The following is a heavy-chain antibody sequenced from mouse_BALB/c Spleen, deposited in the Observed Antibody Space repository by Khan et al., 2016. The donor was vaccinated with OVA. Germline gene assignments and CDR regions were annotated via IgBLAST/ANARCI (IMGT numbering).Heavy chain of an antibody. CDR3: ARSAYGNFAY. D-gene: IGHD2-1*01. CDR1: GFTFSSYA. CDR2: ISSDGYYT. J-gene: IGHJ3*01. V-gene: IGHV5-9-1*01. Sequence: DVMLVESGGGLVKPGGSLKLSCAASGFTFSSYAMSWVRQTPEKRLEWVATISSDGYYTYYPDNVTGRFPISRDNAKNTLYLQMSSLRSEDTAMYYCARSAYGNFAYGGQGTLVTVSA.